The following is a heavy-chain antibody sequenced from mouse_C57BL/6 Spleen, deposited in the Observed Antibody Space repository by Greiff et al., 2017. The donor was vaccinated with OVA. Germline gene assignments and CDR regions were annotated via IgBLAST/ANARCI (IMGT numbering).Heavy chain of an antibody. V-gene: IGHV1-64*01. Sequence: QVQLKESGAELVKPGASVKLSCKASGYTFTSYWMHWVKQRPGQGLEWIGMIHPNSGSTNYNEKFKGKATLTVDKSSSPAYLQLSSLTSEDSAVYYCARDYGSSLYAMDYWGQGTSVNVSS. CDR1: GYTFTSYW. CDR3: ARDYGSSLYAMDY. J-gene: IGHJ4*01. D-gene: IGHD1-1*01. CDR2: IHPNSGST.